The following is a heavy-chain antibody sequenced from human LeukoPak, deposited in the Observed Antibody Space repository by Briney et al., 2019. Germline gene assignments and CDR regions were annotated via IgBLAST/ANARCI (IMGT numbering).Heavy chain of an antibody. D-gene: IGHD6-13*01. Sequence: GSLRLSCAASGFTFSSYSINWVRQAPGKGLEWVSSISSSSSYIYYADLVKGRFTISRDNAKNSLYLQMNSLRAEDTAVYYCVTAAGLGVYYFDYWGQGTLVTVSS. CDR3: VTAAGLGVYYFDY. V-gene: IGHV3-21*01. CDR2: ISSSSSYI. CDR1: GFTFSSYS. J-gene: IGHJ4*02.